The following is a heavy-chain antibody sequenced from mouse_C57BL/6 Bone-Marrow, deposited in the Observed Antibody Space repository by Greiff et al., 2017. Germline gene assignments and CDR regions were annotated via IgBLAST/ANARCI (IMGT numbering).Heavy chain of an antibody. D-gene: IGHD1-1*01. CDR3: TRSLIYYGTNY. J-gene: IGHJ2*01. CDR2: IDPEDGDT. V-gene: IGHV14-2*01. CDR1: GFNIKDYY. Sequence: VQLQQSGAELVKPGASVKLSCTASGFNIKDYYIHWVKQRTEQGLEWIGRIDPEDGDTKYAPKFQDKATITADTSSNTAYLQLSSLTSEDTADYYCTRSLIYYGTNYWGQGTTLTVSS.